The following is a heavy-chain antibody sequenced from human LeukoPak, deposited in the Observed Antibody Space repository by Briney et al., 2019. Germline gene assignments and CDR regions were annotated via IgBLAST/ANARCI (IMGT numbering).Heavy chain of an antibody. CDR2: ISSSSTI. CDR1: GLSFSSYS. D-gene: IGHD1-1*01. CDR3: ASVDSRYLVDY. Sequence: PGGSLRLSCAASGLSFSSYSMNWVRQAPGRGLEWVSYISSSSTIYHAESVKGRFTISRDNAKNSLYLQMNSLRAEDTAVYYCASVDSRYLVDYWGQGTLVTVSS. J-gene: IGHJ4*02. V-gene: IGHV3-48*01.